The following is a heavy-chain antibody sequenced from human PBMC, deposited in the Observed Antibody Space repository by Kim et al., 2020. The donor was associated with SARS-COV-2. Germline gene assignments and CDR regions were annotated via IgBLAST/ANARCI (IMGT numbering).Heavy chain of an antibody. CDR2: INPTNGNT. J-gene: IGHJ4*01. Sequence: ASVKVSCKASGFPFTDFYMHWVRQAPGQGLEWMGLINPTNGNTWYAQKFQGRITMTGATSTNTIYMELNSLKSDDSALYYCSRMASSGSFDYWGHGTLVT. D-gene: IGHD5-12*01. CDR3: SRMASSGSFDY. CDR1: GFPFTDFY. V-gene: IGHV1-46*03.